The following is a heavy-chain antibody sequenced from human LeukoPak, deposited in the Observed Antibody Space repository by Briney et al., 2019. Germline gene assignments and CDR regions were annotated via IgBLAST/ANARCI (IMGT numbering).Heavy chain of an antibody. V-gene: IGHV3-30-3*01. D-gene: IGHD2/OR15-2a*01. Sequence: GGSLRLSCAASGFTFSSYAMHWVRQAPGKGLEWVAVISYDGSNKCYADSVKGRFTISRDNSKNTLYLQMNNLRAEDTAVYYCAREVINGFDYWGQGTLVTVSS. J-gene: IGHJ4*02. CDR1: GFTFSSYA. CDR2: ISYDGSNK. CDR3: AREVINGFDY.